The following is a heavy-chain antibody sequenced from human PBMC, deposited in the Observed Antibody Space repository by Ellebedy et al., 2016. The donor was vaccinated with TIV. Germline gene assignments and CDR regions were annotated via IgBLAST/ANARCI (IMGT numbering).Heavy chain of an antibody. D-gene: IGHD3-22*01. V-gene: IGHV1-46*01. Sequence: ASVKVSCKASGYTFTNYFLYWVRQAPGQGLEWMGIINPTSGSSNYAQKFQGRVTMTRDTSTSTVYMVLSSLRTEDTAVYYCARGDNYYYNSSGYYYNYWGQGTLVTVSS. CDR3: ARGDNYYYNSSGYYYNY. CDR2: INPTSGSS. CDR1: GYTFTNYF. J-gene: IGHJ4*02.